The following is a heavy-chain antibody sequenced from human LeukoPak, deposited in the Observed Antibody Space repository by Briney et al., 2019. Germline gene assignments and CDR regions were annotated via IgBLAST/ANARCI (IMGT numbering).Heavy chain of an antibody. D-gene: IGHD4-17*01. Sequence: PGGSLRLSCATSGFTFSSYAMSWVRQAPGKGLEWVSVIYSGGSTYYADSVKGRFTLSRHNSKNTLYLQMNSLRAEDTAVYYCARVGGYGDYSFPYWGQGTLVTVSS. CDR3: ARVGGYGDYSFPY. CDR1: GFTFSSYA. CDR2: IYSGGST. V-gene: IGHV3-53*04. J-gene: IGHJ4*02.